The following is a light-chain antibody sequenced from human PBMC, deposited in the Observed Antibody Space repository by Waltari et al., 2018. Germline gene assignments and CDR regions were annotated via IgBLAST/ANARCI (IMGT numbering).Light chain of an antibody. V-gene: IGKV1-39*01. J-gene: IGKJ1*01. Sequence: DLQMTQSPSSLSASVGDRGTITCRASQIISSYLSWYQQKPGRAPKLLIYAASSLESGVPSRFSGSGSGRDFTLIISSLQPEDFATYSCQQSYSQTRTFGQGTKVEI. CDR2: AAS. CDR3: QQSYSQTRT. CDR1: QIISSY.